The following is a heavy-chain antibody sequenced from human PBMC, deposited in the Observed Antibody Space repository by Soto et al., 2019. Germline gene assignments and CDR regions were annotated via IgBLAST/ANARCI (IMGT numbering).Heavy chain of an antibody. CDR2: TNHSGST. D-gene: IGHD3-22*01. Sequence: SETLSLTCAVYGGSFSGYYWSWIRQPPGKGLEWIGETNHSGSTNYNPSLKSRVTISVDTSKNQFSLKLSSVTAADTAVYYCARGITMIAPRGWFDPWGQGTLVTVSS. CDR1: GGSFSGYY. J-gene: IGHJ5*02. CDR3: ARGITMIAPRGWFDP. V-gene: IGHV4-34*01.